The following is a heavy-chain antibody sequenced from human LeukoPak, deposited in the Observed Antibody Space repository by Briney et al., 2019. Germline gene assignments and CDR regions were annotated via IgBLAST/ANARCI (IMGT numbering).Heavy chain of an antibody. Sequence: ASVKVSCKVSGYTLTELSMHWVRQAPGKGLEWMGGFDPEDGETIYAQKFQGRVTMTEDTSTDTAYMELSSLRSEDTAVYYCARSNAAGWDLHAFDYWGQGTLVTVSS. CDR3: ARSNAAGWDLHAFDY. V-gene: IGHV1-24*01. CDR1: GYTLTELS. CDR2: FDPEDGET. J-gene: IGHJ4*02. D-gene: IGHD1-26*01.